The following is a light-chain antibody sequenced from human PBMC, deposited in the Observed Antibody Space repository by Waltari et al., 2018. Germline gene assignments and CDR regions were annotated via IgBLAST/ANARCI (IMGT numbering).Light chain of an antibody. Sequence: QSALTQPASVSGSPGQSITISCTGTSSDVGSYNLVSWYQQHPGKATNLMIYEGSNRPSGVSSRFSGSKSGNTASLTISGLQAEDEADDYCCSYAGSSTLWVFGGGTKLTVL. CDR2: EGS. CDR3: CSYAGSSTLWV. CDR1: SSDVGSYNL. J-gene: IGLJ3*02. V-gene: IGLV2-23*01.